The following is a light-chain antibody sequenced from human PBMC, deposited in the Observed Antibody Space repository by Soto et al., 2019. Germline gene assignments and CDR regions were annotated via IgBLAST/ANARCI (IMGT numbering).Light chain of an antibody. Sequence: DIQMTQSPSSLSASVGDTVTITCRASQSISNSLNWYQQKPGKAPKLLIYAASSLQSGVPSRFSGSGSGTDFTLTISSLQPEDFATYYCQQSYSSPAFGQGTKVEIK. CDR2: AAS. J-gene: IGKJ1*01. CDR1: QSISNS. CDR3: QQSYSSPA. V-gene: IGKV1-39*01.